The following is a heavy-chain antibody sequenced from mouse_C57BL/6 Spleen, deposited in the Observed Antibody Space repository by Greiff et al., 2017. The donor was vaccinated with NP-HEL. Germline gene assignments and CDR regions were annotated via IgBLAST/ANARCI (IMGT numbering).Heavy chain of an antibody. D-gene: IGHD1-1*01. V-gene: IGHV1-80*01. CDR1: GYAFSSYW. CDR3: ARPLLTSYAMDY. CDR2: IYPGDGDT. Sequence: VQLQQSGAELVKPGASVKISCKASGYAFSSYWMNWVKQRPGKGLEWIGQIYPGDGDTNYNGKFKGKATLTADKSSRTAYMQRSILTSEDSAVYFCARPLLTSYAMDYWGQGTSVTVSS. J-gene: IGHJ4*01.